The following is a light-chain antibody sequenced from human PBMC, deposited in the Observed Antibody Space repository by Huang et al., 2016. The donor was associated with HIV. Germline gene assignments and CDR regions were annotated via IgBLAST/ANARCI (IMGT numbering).Light chain of an antibody. CDR3: QQLNSYPIT. J-gene: IGKJ5*01. V-gene: IGKV1-9*01. Sequence: IQLTQSPSSLSASIGDRVTITCRASQDISYYLAWYQQKPGKAPKLMIYDASTLQSDVPSRFSGGGSGTYFTLTISSLQPADFATYYCQQLNSYPITFGQGTRLEIK. CDR2: DAS. CDR1: QDISYY.